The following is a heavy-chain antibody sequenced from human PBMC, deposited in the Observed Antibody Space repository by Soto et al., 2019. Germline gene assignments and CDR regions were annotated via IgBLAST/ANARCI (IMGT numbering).Heavy chain of an antibody. Sequence: QVQLVQSGAEVKKPGSSVKVSCKASGGTFSSYAISWVRQAPGQGLEWMGGIIPIFGTVNYAQKFQGRVTITADESTSTAYMELSSLRSEDTAVYCCARGNHRWLQLWYFDLWGRGTLVTVSS. CDR1: GGTFSSYA. V-gene: IGHV1-69*12. CDR2: IIPIFGTV. CDR3: ARGNHRWLQLWYFDL. D-gene: IGHD5-12*01. J-gene: IGHJ2*01.